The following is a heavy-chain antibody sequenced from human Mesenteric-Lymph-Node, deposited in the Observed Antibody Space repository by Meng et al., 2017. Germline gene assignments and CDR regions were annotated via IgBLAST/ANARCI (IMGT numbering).Heavy chain of an antibody. V-gene: IGHV3-30*01. D-gene: IGHD3-16*01. CDR1: GFTFSSYA. Sequence: GESLKISCAASGFTFSSYAMHWVRQAPGKGLEWVAVISYDGSNKYYADSVKGRFTISRDNSKNTLYLQMNSLRAEDTAVYYCARDGGTLLTLFDFWGQGTLVTVSS. CDR3: ARDGGTLLTLFDF. J-gene: IGHJ5*01. CDR2: ISYDGSNK.